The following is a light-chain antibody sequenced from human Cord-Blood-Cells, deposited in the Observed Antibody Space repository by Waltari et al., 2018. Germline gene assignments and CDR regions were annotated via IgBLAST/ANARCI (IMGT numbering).Light chain of an antibody. J-gene: IGKJ2*01. Sequence: DIQMTQSPSSLSASVGDRVTITCRASQSISSYLHWYQQKPGKAPKLLIYAASSLQSGVPSRFSGSGSGTDCTLTISSLQREDFATYYCQQSYSTPDTCGQGTKLEIK. CDR3: QQSYSTPDT. CDR2: AAS. V-gene: IGKV1-39*01. CDR1: QSISSY.